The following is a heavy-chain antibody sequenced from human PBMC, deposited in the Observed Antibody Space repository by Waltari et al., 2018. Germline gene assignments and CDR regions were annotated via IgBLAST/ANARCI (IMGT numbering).Heavy chain of an antibody. J-gene: IGHJ6*02. CDR3: ARIGPYYYGMDV. CDR2: IYYSGST. CDR1: SSGDYY. Sequence: SSGDYYWSWIRQPPGKGLEWIGYIYYSGSTYYNPSLKSRVTISVDTSKNQFSLKLSSVTAADTAVYYCARIGPYYYGMDVWGQGTTVTVSS. V-gene: IGHV4-30-4*08.